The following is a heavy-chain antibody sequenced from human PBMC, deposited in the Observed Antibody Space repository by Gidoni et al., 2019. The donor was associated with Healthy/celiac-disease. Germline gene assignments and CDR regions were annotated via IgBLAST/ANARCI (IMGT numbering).Heavy chain of an antibody. CDR2: ISSSSSTI. CDR1: GFTFSSYS. CDR3: ARQDARPSGYYYYGMDV. D-gene: IGHD3-10*01. Sequence: EVQLVESGGGLVQPGGSLRLSCAASGFTFSSYSMNWVRQAPGKGLEWVSYISSSSSTIYYADSVKGRFTISRDNAKNSLYLQMNSLRDEDTAVYYCARQDARPSGYYYYGMDVWGQGTTVTVSS. J-gene: IGHJ6*02. V-gene: IGHV3-48*02.